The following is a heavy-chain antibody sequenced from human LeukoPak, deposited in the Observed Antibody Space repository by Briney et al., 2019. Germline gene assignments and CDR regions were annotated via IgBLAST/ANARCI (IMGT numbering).Heavy chain of an antibody. CDR1: GYTFSNYG. CDR2: ISAYNGNT. D-gene: IGHD2/OR15-2a*01. CDR3: ARDTRDYFADY. Sequence: ASVKVSCKASGYTFSNYGISWVRQAPGQGLEWMGWISAYNGNTNYAQKLQGRVTMTTDTSTSTAYMELRSLRSDDTAVYYCARDTRDYFADYWGQGTLVTVSS. V-gene: IGHV1-18*01. J-gene: IGHJ4*02.